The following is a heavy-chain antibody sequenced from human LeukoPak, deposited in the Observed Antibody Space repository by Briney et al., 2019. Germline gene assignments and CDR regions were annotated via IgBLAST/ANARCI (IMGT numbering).Heavy chain of an antibody. Sequence: GGSLRLSCAASGFTFDDYGMSWVRQAPGKGLEWVSGINWNGGSTGYADSVKGRFTISRDNAKNSLYLQMNSLSAEDTALYHCARTITAATYGMDVWGQGTTVTVSS. CDR1: GFTFDDYG. CDR2: INWNGGST. J-gene: IGHJ6*02. CDR3: ARTITAATYGMDV. D-gene: IGHD6-13*01. V-gene: IGHV3-20*01.